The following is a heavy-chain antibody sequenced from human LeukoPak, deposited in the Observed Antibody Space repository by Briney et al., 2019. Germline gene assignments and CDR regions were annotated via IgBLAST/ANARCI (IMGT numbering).Heavy chain of an antibody. CDR2: ISSSSSYI. D-gene: IGHD3-10*01. V-gene: IGHV3-21*01. Sequence: GSLRLSCAASGFTFSSYSMNWVRQAPGKGLEWVSSISSSSSYIYYADSVKGRFTISRDNAKNSLYLQMNSLRAEDTAVYYCARDPRMGWFGELLGAFDIWGQGTKVTVSS. CDR1: GFTFSSYS. J-gene: IGHJ3*02. CDR3: ARDPRMGWFGELLGAFDI.